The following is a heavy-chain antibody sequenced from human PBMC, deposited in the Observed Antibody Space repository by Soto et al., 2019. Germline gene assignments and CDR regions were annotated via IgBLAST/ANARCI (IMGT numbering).Heavy chain of an antibody. V-gene: IGHV4-30-2*01. CDR3: ARDPLGYYYRMDV. Sequence: PSETLSLTCAVSGGSISSGGYSWSWIRQPPGKGLEWIGYIYHSGSTYYNPSLKSRVTISVDRSKNQFSLKLSSVTAADTAVYYCARDPLGYYYRMDVWGQGTTVTVSS. J-gene: IGHJ6*02. CDR1: GGSISSGGYS. CDR2: IYHSGST.